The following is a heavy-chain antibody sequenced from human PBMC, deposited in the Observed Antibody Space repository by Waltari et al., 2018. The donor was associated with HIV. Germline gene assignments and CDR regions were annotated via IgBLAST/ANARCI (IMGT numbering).Heavy chain of an antibody. CDR2: INPDSGGI. CDR1: GYTFTDYY. V-gene: IGHV1-2*02. Sequence: QVQLVQSGAEVKKPGASVKVSCKASGYTFTDYYIHWVRQAPGQGLEWMGWINPDSGGIKHAQKFRGRVTLTWNASISTVYMEVSGLRFDDTAMYFCARRGLDIWGQGTMVTVSS. J-gene: IGHJ3*02. CDR3: ARRGLDI.